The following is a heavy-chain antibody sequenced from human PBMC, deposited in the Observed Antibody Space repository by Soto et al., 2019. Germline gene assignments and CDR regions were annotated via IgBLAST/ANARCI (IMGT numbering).Heavy chain of an antibody. J-gene: IGHJ6*02. Sequence: VRLEESGGGLIQPGGSLRLSCTAYGLGVRNNYMSWVRQAPGMGLEWVSVIYTDGTTYYADSVKGRFTLSRDTSKNTLSLQMDSLRAEDTAVYYCVRPLPSGRNYGMDVWGQGTTVTVSS. CDR2: IYTDGTT. CDR3: VRPLPSGRNYGMDV. CDR1: GLGVRNNY. V-gene: IGHV3-53*01. D-gene: IGHD3-10*01.